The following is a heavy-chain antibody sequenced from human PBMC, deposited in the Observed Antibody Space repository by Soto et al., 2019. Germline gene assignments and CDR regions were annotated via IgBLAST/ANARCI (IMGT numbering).Heavy chain of an antibody. J-gene: IGHJ4*02. CDR1: GFTFSDYY. V-gene: IGHV3-11*01. D-gene: IGHD3-10*01. Sequence: LRLSCAASGFTFSDYYMSWIRQAPGKGLEWVSKISGGGTTIYYADSVKGRFTVSRDNAKNSLYLQMNSLRAEDTAVYYCASDPYYYASGFWGQGTLVTVSS. CDR3: ASDPYYYASGF. CDR2: ISGGGTTI.